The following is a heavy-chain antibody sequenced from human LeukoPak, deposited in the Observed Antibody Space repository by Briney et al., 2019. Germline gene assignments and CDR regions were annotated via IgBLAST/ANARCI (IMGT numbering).Heavy chain of an antibody. J-gene: IGHJ4*02. V-gene: IGHV3-23*01. CDR2: ISDSGSRT. CDR3: AKGPSSDYFDF. CDR1: GFTFSSYW. Sequence: GGSLRLSCAASGFTFSSYWMSWVRQAPGKGLEWVSAISDSGSRTYYADSVKGRFTISRDNSKNTLYLQMNSLRAEDTAVFYCAKGPSSDYFDFWGQGTLVTVSS.